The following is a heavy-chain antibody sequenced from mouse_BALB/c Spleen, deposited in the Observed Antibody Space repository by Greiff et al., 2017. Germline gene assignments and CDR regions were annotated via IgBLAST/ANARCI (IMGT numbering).Heavy chain of an antibody. CDR1: GYAFSSSW. V-gene: IGHV1-82*01. CDR3: AYGSSHYYAMDY. J-gene: IGHJ4*01. Sequence: QGQLQQSGPELVKPGASVKISCKASGYAFSSSWMNWVKQRPGQGLEWIGRIYPGDGDTNYNGKFKGKATLTADKSSSTAYMQLSSLTSVDSAVYFYAYGSSHYYAMDYWGQGTSVTVSS. CDR2: IYPGDGDT. D-gene: IGHD1-1*01.